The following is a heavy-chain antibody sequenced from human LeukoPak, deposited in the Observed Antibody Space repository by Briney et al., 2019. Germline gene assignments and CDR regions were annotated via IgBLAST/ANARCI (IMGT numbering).Heavy chain of an antibody. CDR2: IKMDGSSI. D-gene: IGHD4-11*01. CDR3: ARDNSPGWFGP. Sequence: GGSLRLSCAASVFIFSSRWMHWVRRGPGKGLEWVSRIKMDGSSIDYADSVRGRFTVSRDNAKNTLYLEMNSLRVEDTAVYYCARDNSPGWFGPWGQGALVTVSS. CDR1: VFIFSSRW. J-gene: IGHJ5*02. V-gene: IGHV3-74*01.